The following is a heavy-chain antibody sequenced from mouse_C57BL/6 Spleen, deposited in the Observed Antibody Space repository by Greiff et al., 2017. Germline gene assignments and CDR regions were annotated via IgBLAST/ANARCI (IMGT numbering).Heavy chain of an antibody. CDR3: ARFPFTTVVARDAMDY. CDR2: IYPGDGDT. Sequence: VQLVESGPELVKPGASVKISCKASGYAFSSSWMNWVKQRPGKGLEWIGRIYPGDGDTNYNGKFKGKATLTADKSSSTAYMQLISLTSEDSAVYFCARFPFTTVVARDAMDYWGQGTSVTVSS. CDR1: GYAFSSSW. J-gene: IGHJ4*01. D-gene: IGHD1-1*01. V-gene: IGHV1-82*01.